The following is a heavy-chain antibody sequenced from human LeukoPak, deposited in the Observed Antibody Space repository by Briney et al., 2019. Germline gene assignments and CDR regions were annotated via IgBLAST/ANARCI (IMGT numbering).Heavy chain of an antibody. CDR3: ARNYYGSGSFYVHN. CDR2: IYHSGTT. D-gene: IGHD3-10*01. Sequence: GSLRLSCAASGFTFSRNGMSWVRQAPGKGLEWIGFIYHSGTTHYNPSLKSRLTFSLDKSKNQFSLKLTSVTAADTALYYCARNYYGSGSFYVHNWGQGTLVTVSS. CDR1: GFTFSRNGM. J-gene: IGHJ4*02. V-gene: IGHV4-4*02.